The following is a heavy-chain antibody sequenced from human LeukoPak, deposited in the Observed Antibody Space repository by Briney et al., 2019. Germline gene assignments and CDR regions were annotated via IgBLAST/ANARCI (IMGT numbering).Heavy chain of an antibody. CDR3: AGSQYYDSSGYYVFYFDY. D-gene: IGHD3-22*01. Sequence: SETLSLTCTVSGGSVSSGSYYWSWIRQPPGKGLEWIGYIYYSGSTNYNPSLKSRVTISVDTSKNQFSLKLSSVTAADTAVYYCAGSQYYDSSGYYVFYFDYWGQGTLVTVSS. V-gene: IGHV4-61*01. J-gene: IGHJ4*02. CDR1: GGSVSSGSYY. CDR2: IYYSGST.